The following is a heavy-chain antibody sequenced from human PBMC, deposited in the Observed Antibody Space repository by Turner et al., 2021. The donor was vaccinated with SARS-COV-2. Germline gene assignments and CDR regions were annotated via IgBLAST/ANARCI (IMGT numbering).Heavy chain of an antibody. CDR1: GEGVSLNRAL. CDR2: TYFRSKWFN. D-gene: IGHD1-1*01. J-gene: IGHJ5*02. CDR3: SIEAGTEFRPMDS. V-gene: IGHV6-1*01. Sequence: QVQLLQSGPGLVEPSQTLSLTCSISGEGVSLNRALWNWIRQSPSRGLEWLSRTYFRSKWFNDYALTVTSRINITLYTAMRQLSLQLNSVTPYDTAVYYFSIEAGTEFRPMDSWGQGTLVIVSS.